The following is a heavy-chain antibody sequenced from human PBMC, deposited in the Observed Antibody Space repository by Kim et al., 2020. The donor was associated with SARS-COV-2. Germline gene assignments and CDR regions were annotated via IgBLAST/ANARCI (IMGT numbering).Heavy chain of an antibody. CDR3: AKDKAGSFDY. CDR2: YDGSNK. Sequence: YDGSNKYYADSVKGRFTISRDNSKNTLYLQMNSLGAEDTAVYYCAKDKAGSFDYWGQGTLVTVSS. V-gene: IGHV3-30*02. J-gene: IGHJ4*02. D-gene: IGHD6-13*01.